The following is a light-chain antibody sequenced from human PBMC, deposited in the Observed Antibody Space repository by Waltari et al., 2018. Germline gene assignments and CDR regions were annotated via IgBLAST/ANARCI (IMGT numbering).Light chain of an antibody. CDR1: QSVSSS. CDR2: GAS. J-gene: IGKJ5*01. V-gene: IGKV3-15*01. CDR3: QQYNDWPIT. Sequence: EIVMTQSPATLSVSPGERATLSCRASQSVSSSLAWYQQNPDQAPRLLIYGASTRATGIPARFSGSGSGTEFTLSISSLQSEDFAVYYCQQYNDWPITFGQGTRLEIK.